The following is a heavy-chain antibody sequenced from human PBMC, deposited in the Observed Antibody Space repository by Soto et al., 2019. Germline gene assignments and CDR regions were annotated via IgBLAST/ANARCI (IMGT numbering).Heavy chain of an antibody. CDR2: FYDLDGT. J-gene: IGHJ3*01. Sequence: GALRLSCAVSGLTVSGKKYVAWVRQAPGKGLEWVSGFYDLDGTYYADSLKGRFTTSGDSSRTIVYLQMNGLRPEDTAVYYCATWHLQEHAYDVWGQGTTVTVSS. D-gene: IGHD4-4*01. CDR3: ATWHLQEHAYDV. CDR1: GLTVSGKKY. V-gene: IGHV3-53*01.